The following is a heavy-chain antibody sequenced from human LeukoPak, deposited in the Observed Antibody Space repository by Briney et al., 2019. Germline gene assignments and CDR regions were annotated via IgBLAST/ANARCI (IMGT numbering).Heavy chain of an antibody. CDR3: ARAGWIITSGIDY. Sequence: SETLSLTCGVSGYSISRGYYWAWIRQPPGKGLEWIGTIYHTGSTYYTPSLGSRVTISVDTSKNEFSLNLNSVAAADTAVYYCARAGWIITSGIDYWGQGALVTVSS. CDR2: IYHTGST. D-gene: IGHD3-10*01. J-gene: IGHJ4*02. CDR1: GYSISRGYY. V-gene: IGHV4-38-2*01.